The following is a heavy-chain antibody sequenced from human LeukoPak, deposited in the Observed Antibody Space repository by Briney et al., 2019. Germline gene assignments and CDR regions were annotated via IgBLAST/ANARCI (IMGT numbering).Heavy chain of an antibody. CDR2: ISAYNGNT. V-gene: IGHV1-18*01. D-gene: IGHD3-10*01. CDR1: GYTFTSYG. J-gene: IGHJ4*02. CDR3: ARIGYTAWFGELFSGGSLGY. Sequence: ASVKVSCKASGYTFTSYGISSVRQAPGQGLERMGWISAYNGNTNYAQKLQGRVTMTTDTSTTTAYMELRSLRSDDTAVYYCARIGYTAWFGELFSGGSLGYWGQGTLVTVSS.